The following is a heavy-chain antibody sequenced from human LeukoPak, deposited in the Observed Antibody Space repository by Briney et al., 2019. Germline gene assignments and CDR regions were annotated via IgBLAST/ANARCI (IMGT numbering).Heavy chain of an antibody. CDR3: ARHPQQYGDYLSAYYFDY. Sequence: GESLKISCKGSGYSFTSFWIGWVRQIPGKGLEWMGIIYPGDSDTRYSPSFQGQVAISADKSISTAYLQWSSLKASDTAMYYCARHPQQYGDYLSAYYFDYWGQGTLVTVSS. CDR1: GYSFTSFW. D-gene: IGHD4-17*01. CDR2: IYPGDSDT. V-gene: IGHV5-51*01. J-gene: IGHJ4*02.